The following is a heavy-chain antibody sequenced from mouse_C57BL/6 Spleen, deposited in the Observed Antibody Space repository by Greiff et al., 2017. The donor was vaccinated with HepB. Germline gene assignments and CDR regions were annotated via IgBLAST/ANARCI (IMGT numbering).Heavy chain of an antibody. D-gene: IGHD2-3*01. CDR3: ARGGDDGYYRFAY. CDR1: GFTFSSYA. CDR2: ISDGGSYT. J-gene: IGHJ3*01. V-gene: IGHV5-4*01. Sequence: EVQLQESGGGLVKPGGSLKLSCAASGFTFSSYAMSWVRQTPEKRLEWVATISDGGSYTYYPDNVKGRFTISRDNAKNNLYLQMSHLKSEDTAMYYCARGGDDGYYRFAYWGQGTLVTVSA.